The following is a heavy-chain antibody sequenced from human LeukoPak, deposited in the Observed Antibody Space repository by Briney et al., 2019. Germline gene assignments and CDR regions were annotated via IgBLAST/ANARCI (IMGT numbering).Heavy chain of an antibody. V-gene: IGHV1-24*01. J-gene: IGHJ4*02. Sequence: GASVKVSCKASGYTFTSYDINWVRQAPGKGLEWMGGFDPEDGETIYAQKFQGRVTMTEDTSTDTAYMELSSLRSEDTAVYYCATDTAVLAFGELRDYWGQGTLVTVSS. CDR1: GYTFTSYD. D-gene: IGHD3-10*01. CDR3: ATDTAVLAFGELRDY. CDR2: FDPEDGET.